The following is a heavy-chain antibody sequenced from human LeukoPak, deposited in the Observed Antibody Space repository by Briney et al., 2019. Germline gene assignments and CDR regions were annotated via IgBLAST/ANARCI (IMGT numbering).Heavy chain of an antibody. CDR2: ISAYNGNT. CDR3: ARIVVVPAPIDFDI. Sequence: GASVKVSCKASGYTFSNYGITWVRQAPGQGLEWMGWISAYNGNTNYAQKFQGRVTMSTDTSTSTAYMELRSLRSDDTAVYYCARIVVVPAPIDFDIWGQGTMVTVSS. J-gene: IGHJ3*02. D-gene: IGHD2-2*02. V-gene: IGHV1-18*04. CDR1: GYTFSNYG.